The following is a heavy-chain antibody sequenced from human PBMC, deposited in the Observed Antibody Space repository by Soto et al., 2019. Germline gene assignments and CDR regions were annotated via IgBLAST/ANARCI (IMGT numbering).Heavy chain of an antibody. CDR1: GYTFTSYG. J-gene: IGHJ4*02. CDR3: AREAGYYGSGSYFLMSAYFDY. V-gene: IGHV1-18*01. D-gene: IGHD3-10*01. CDR2: ISAYNGNT. Sequence: QVQLVQSGAEVKKPGASVKVSCKASGYTFTSYGISWVRQAPGQGLEWMGWISAYNGNTNYAQKLQGRVNMTTDTGTSIAYMELRSLRSDDTAVYYCAREAGYYGSGSYFLMSAYFDYGGQGTLVTVSS.